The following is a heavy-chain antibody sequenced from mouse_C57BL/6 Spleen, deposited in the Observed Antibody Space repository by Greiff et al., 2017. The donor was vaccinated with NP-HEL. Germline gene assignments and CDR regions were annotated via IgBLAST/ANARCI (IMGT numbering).Heavy chain of an antibody. CDR3: ARKDDGFLFDY. V-gene: IGHV1-80*01. J-gene: IGHJ2*01. D-gene: IGHD2-3*01. Sequence: VQLQESGAELVKPGASVKISCKASGYAFSSYWMNWVKQRPGKGLEWIGQIYPGDGDTNYNGKFKGKATLTADKSSSTAYMQLSSLTSEDSAVYFCARKDDGFLFDYWGQGTTLTVSS. CDR1: GYAFSSYW. CDR2: IYPGDGDT.